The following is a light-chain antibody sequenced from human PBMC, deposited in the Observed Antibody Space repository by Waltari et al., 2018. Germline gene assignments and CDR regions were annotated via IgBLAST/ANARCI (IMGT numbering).Light chain of an antibody. Sequence: SYVLTQPPSVSVAPGRTARITCGGNNIGSKSVHWYQQKPGHAPVVVVHDDSDRPSGIPERFSGSNSGNTATLTISRVEDGDEADYYCQVWDSYSDQSVVFGGGTKLTVL. J-gene: IGLJ2*01. CDR3: QVWDSYSDQSVV. CDR2: DDS. CDR1: NIGSKS. V-gene: IGLV3-21*03.